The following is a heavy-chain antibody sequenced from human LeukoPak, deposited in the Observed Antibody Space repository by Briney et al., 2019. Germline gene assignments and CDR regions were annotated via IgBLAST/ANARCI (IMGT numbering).Heavy chain of an antibody. D-gene: IGHD2-8*02. CDR1: GFTVSSNY. V-gene: IGHV3-66*01. CDR2: IYSGGST. CDR3: AKDGGGVNYYYMDV. Sequence: GGSLRLSCAASGFTVSSNYMSWVRQAPGKGLEWVSVIYSGGSTYYADSVKGRFTISRDNSKNTLYLQMNSLRAEDTAVYYCAKDGGGVNYYYMDVWGKGTTVTVSS. J-gene: IGHJ6*03.